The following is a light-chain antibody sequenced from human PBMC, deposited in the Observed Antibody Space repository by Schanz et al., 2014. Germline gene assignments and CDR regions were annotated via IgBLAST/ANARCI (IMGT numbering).Light chain of an antibody. CDR3: QHYNHWPYT. J-gene: IGKJ2*01. CDR1: QSVSSN. CDR2: GAS. V-gene: IGKV3-15*01. Sequence: EIVMTQSPATLSVSPGERATLSCRASQSVSSNLAWYQQKPGQAPRLLIYGASTRATGIPARFSGSGSGTEFTLTISSLQSEDFALYHCQHYNHWPYTFGQGTKLEIQ.